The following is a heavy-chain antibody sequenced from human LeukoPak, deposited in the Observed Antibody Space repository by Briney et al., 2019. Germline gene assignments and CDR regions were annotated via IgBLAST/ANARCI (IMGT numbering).Heavy chain of an antibody. D-gene: IGHD1-1*01. CDR1: GFTFSSYA. Sequence: GGSLRLSCAASGFTFSSYAMSWVRQAPGKGLEWVSGIGGSGGSTYYADSVKGRFTISRDNSKNTLYLQMNSLRAEDTAIYYCARRYDYFDYWGQGTLVTVSS. V-gene: IGHV3-23*01. CDR3: ARRYDYFDY. CDR2: IGGSGGST. J-gene: IGHJ4*02.